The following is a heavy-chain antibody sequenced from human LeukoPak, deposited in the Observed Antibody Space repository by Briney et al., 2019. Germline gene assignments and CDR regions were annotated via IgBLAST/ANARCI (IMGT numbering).Heavy chain of an antibody. CDR3: ARPTLNNHLDAFDI. J-gene: IGHJ3*02. CDR1: GGSISSSNHY. V-gene: IGHV4-39*01. CDR2: GGT. Sequence: SETLSLTCTVSGGSISSSNHYWGWIRQPPGKGLEWIGSGGTYYNPSLKSRVTISVDTSKNQFSLKLYSVTAADTAVYYCARPTLNNHLDAFDIWGQGTMVTVSS. D-gene: IGHD1-14*01.